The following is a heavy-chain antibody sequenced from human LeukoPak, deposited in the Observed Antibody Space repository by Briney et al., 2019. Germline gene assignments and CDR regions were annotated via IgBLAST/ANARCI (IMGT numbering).Heavy chain of an antibody. V-gene: IGHV4-39*01. D-gene: IGHD3-10*01. Sequence: SETLSLTCTVSGGSIGSTNYYWGWIRQPPGKGLEWIGSIYYSGSTYYNPSLKSRVTISVDTSKNQFSLKLSSVTAADTAVYYCARHKSGTYGSGSYYYYYYYMDVWGKGTTVTISS. CDR1: GGSIGSTNYY. J-gene: IGHJ6*03. CDR2: IYYSGST. CDR3: ARHKSGTYGSGSYYYYYYYMDV.